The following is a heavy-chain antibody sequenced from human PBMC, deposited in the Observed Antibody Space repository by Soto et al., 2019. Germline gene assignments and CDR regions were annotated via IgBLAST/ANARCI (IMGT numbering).Heavy chain of an antibody. CDR3: ARVDTAMVTASY. D-gene: IGHD5-18*01. V-gene: IGHV1-18*01. J-gene: IGHJ4*02. CDR2: INTYNGNT. CDR1: GYTFTRYG. Sequence: ASVKVSCKASGYTFTRYGIGWARQAPGQGLEWMGWINTYNGNTNYAQNVQGRVTLTTDTSTSTAYMELRSPRSDDTAVYYCARVDTAMVTASYWGQGTLVTVSS.